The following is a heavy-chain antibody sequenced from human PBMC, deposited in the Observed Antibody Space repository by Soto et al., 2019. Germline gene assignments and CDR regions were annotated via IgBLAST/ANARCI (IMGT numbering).Heavy chain of an antibody. V-gene: IGHV1-8*01. J-gene: IGHJ6*02. CDR1: GYTFTSYD. Sequence: QVPLVQSGAEVKKPGASVKVSCKASGYTFTSYDINWVRQATGQGLEWMGWMNPNSGNTGYAQKFQGRVTMTRNTSISTAYMELSSLRSEDTAVYYCARGTGTTFYYYYGMDVWGQGTTVTVSS. D-gene: IGHD4-17*01. CDR2: MNPNSGNT. CDR3: ARGTGTTFYYYYGMDV.